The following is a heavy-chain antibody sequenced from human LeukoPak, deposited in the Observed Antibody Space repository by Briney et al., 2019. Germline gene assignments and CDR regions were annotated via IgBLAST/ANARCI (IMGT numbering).Heavy chain of an antibody. J-gene: IGHJ4*02. CDR2: IRYDGSNK. V-gene: IGHV3-30*02. CDR3: AKEGLLRFLEWFFDY. D-gene: IGHD3-3*01. Sequence: GGSLRLSCAASGFTVSSYGMHWVRQAPGKGLEWVAFIRYDGSNKYYADSVKGRFTISRDNSKNTLYLQMNSLRAEDTAVYYCAKEGLLRFLEWFFDYWGQGTLVTVSS. CDR1: GFTVSSYG.